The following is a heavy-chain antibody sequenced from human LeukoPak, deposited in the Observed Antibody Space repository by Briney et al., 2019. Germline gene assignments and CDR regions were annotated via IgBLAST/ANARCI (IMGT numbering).Heavy chain of an antibody. Sequence: SETLSLTCTVSGGSISSYYWSWIRQPRENGLEWIGNIYYTGSTDYNPSLKSRVTISVDTSKNQFSLKLSSVTAADTAVYYCARSAYTVYSVLWFDPWGQGTLVTVSS. V-gene: IGHV4-59*01. J-gene: IGHJ5*02. CDR2: IYYTGST. D-gene: IGHD3-16*01. CDR1: GGSISSYY. CDR3: ARSAYTVYSVLWFDP.